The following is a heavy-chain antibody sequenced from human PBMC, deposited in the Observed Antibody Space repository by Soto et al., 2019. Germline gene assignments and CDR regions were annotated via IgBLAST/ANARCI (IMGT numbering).Heavy chain of an antibody. D-gene: IGHD2-2*01. CDR1: GYTFTNYY. V-gene: IGHV1-46*01. CDR2: INPSGGST. J-gene: IGHJ4*02. Sequence: ASVKVSCKASGYTFTNYYIHWVRQAPGQGLEWMGIINPSGGSTSYAQKFQGRVTMTSDTSTSTVYMELSGLRSEDTAVYYCARADSDCSSTSRHFYFDFWGQGTLVTVSS. CDR3: ARADSDCSSTSRHFYFDF.